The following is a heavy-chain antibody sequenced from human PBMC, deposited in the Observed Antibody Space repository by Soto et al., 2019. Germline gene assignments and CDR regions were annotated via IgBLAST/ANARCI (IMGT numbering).Heavy chain of an antibody. D-gene: IGHD3-9*01. J-gene: IGHJ4*02. CDR3: ACTSFYDIFASYYSPFYY. V-gene: IGHV4-31*03. CDR1: GGSISSGSFY. CDR2: ISDSGSS. Sequence: QEQLQESGPGLVKPSPTLTLTCTVSGGSISSGSFYWSWIRQHPGKGLEWIGHISDSGSSYYNPSLEGRVTISVATSKDQFSLKLCAVTAADTAEYFCACTSFYDIFASYYSPFYYWGQGTLVTVSS.